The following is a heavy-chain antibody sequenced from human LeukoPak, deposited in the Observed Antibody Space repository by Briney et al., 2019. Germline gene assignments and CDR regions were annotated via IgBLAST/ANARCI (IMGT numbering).Heavy chain of an antibody. CDR1: GYIFTGYY. CDR3: ARGPPEYCSGGTCYSGRNWIDP. D-gene: IGHD2-15*01. J-gene: IGHJ5*02. Sequence: GASVKVSCKASGYIFTGYYMHWVRQAPEQGLEWMGWIDRNSGGADYAQKFRGRVTMTRDKSISTAYMALSRLRSDDTAMYYCARGPPEYCSGGTCYSGRNWIDPWGQGTLVTVSS. CDR2: IDRNSGGA. V-gene: IGHV1-2*02.